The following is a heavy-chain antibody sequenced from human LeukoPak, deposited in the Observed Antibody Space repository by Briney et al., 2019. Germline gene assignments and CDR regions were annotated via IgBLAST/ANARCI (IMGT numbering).Heavy chain of an antibody. J-gene: IGHJ4*02. D-gene: IGHD6-13*01. CDR1: GGSFSGYY. V-gene: IGHV4-34*01. CDR3: AREIHPAAAEAD. Sequence: SETLSLTCAVYGGSFSGYYWSWIRQPPGKGLEWIGEINHSGSTNYNPSLKSRVTISVDTSKNQFSLKLSSVTAADTAVYYCAREIHPAAAEADWGQGILVTVSS. CDR2: INHSGST.